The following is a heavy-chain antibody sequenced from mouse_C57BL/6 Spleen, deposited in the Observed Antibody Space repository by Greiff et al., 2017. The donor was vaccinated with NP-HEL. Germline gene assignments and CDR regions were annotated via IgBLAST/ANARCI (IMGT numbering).Heavy chain of an antibody. CDR1: GYAFSSSW. V-gene: IGHV1-82*01. CDR2: VYPGDGDT. J-gene: IGHJ2*01. D-gene: IGHD2-4*01. CDR3: ARPTMIHHYFDY. Sequence: QVQLQQSGPELVKPGASVKISCKASGYAFSSSWMNWVKQRPGKGLEWIGRVYPGDGDTNYNGKFKGKATLTADKSSSTAYMQLSSLTSEDSAVYFCARPTMIHHYFDYWGQGTTLTVSS.